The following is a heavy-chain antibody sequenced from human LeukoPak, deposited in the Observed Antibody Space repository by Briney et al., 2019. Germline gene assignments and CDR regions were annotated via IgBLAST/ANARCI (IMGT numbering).Heavy chain of an antibody. CDR2: ISAYNGNT. CDR1: GYTFTNYG. V-gene: IGHV1-18*01. J-gene: IGHJ4*02. Sequence: EASVKVSCKASGYTFTNYGISWVRQAPGQGLEWMGWISAYNGNTNYAQKLQGRVTMTTDTSTSTAYMELRSLRSDDTAVYYCVLDSSGYSYFDYWGQGTLVTVSS. D-gene: IGHD3-22*01. CDR3: VLDSSGYSYFDY.